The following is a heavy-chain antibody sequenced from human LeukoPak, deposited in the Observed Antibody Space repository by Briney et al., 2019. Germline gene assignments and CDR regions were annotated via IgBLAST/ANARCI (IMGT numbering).Heavy chain of an antibody. Sequence: GGSLRLSCAASGFTFSSYWVSWVRQAPGKGLEWVANIKQDGSEKYYVDSVKGRFTISRDNAKNSLYLQMNSLRAEDTAVYYCARGQTGYYGYWGQGTLVTVSS. V-gene: IGHV3-7*01. D-gene: IGHD3-9*01. CDR3: ARGQTGYYGY. CDR1: GFTFSSYW. CDR2: IKQDGSEK. J-gene: IGHJ4*02.